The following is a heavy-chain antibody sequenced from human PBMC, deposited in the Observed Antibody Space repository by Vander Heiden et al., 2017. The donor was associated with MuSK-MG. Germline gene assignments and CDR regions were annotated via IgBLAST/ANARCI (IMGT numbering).Heavy chain of an antibody. V-gene: IGHV3-30*03. CDR2: ISDDGSNK. Sequence: QVQLVESGGALVQPGRSLRLSCAASGFTFSSYGMHWVRQAPGKGLEWVAVISDDGSNKYYAESVKGRFTISRDQSKNTLYLQMNSLRGEDTGVYFCARDGPILPASTYNWIDPWGQGTLVTVSS. CDR1: GFTFSSYG. J-gene: IGHJ5*02. CDR3: ARDGPILPASTYNWIDP. D-gene: IGHD2-2*01.